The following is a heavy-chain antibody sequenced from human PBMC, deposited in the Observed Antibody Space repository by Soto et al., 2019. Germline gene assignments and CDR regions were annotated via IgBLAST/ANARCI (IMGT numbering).Heavy chain of an antibody. J-gene: IGHJ2*01. CDR1: GFTFSSYD. V-gene: IGHV3-13*01. CDR2: IGTAGDT. Sequence: EVQLVESGGGLVQPGGSLRLSCAASGFTFSSYDMHWVRQATGKGLEWVSAIGTAGDTYYPGSVKGRFTISRENGKNSLYLQMNSLRAGDTAVYYCARRAPHCDIWSGYFRPRYWYFDLWGRGTLVIVSS. CDR3: ARRAPHCDIWSGYFRPRYWYFDL. D-gene: IGHD3-3*01.